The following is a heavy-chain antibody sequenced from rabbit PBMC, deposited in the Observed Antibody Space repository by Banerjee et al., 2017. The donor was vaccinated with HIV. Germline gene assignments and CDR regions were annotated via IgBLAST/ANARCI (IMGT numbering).Heavy chain of an antibody. D-gene: IGHD3-1*01. CDR3: VIWVTGMITYYGMDL. CDR1: NV. CDR2: IGNGDGTT. Sequence: NVMCWVRQAPGKGPEWIACIGNGDGTTYYASWVNGRFTISRSTSLNTVTLQMTSLTAADTATYFCVIWVTGMITYYGMDLWGQGTLVTVS. V-gene: IGHV1S47*01. J-gene: IGHJ6*01.